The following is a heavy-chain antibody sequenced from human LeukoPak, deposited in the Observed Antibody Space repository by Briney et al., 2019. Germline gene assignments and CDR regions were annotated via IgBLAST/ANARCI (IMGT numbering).Heavy chain of an antibody. J-gene: IGHJ4*02. Sequence: GGSLRLSCAASGFTFSSYEMNWVRQAPGKGLEWVSYISFTGGTIYYADSVKGRFTISRDNAKKSLYLQMNSLRAEDTAVYYCARHLSGVTGYTYGRGIDYWGQGTLVTVSS. CDR1: GFTFSSYE. CDR2: ISFTGGTI. CDR3: ARHLSGVTGYTYGRGIDY. D-gene: IGHD5-18*01. V-gene: IGHV3-48*03.